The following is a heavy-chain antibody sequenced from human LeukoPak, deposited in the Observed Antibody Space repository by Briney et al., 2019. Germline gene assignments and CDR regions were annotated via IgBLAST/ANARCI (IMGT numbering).Heavy chain of an antibody. J-gene: IGHJ4*02. CDR1: GFTFSSYG. CDR3: AKSRGYSSELIDY. Sequence: GRSLRLSCAASGFTFSSYGMHWVRQAPGKGLEWVAVISYDGSNKYYADSVKGRFTISRDDSKNTLYLQMNSLRAEDTAVYYCAKSRGYSSELIDYWGQGTLVTVSS. CDR2: ISYDGSNK. D-gene: IGHD5-18*01. V-gene: IGHV3-30*18.